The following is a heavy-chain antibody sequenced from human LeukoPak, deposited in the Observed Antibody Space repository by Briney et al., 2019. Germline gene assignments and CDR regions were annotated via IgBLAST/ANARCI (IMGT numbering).Heavy chain of an antibody. CDR1: GYTFTDYF. Sequence: ASVKVSCKASGYTFTDYFVQWFRQAPGQGLQWLALIYPETGETSYAQNFQDRVTVTRDTSISTTYMEVSRLRYDDTAVYYCSREAYCDSTSCHQDLWGQGTLVSVSS. CDR2: IYPETGET. CDR3: SREAYCDSTSCHQDL. V-gene: IGHV1-2*02. D-gene: IGHD2-2*01. J-gene: IGHJ5*02.